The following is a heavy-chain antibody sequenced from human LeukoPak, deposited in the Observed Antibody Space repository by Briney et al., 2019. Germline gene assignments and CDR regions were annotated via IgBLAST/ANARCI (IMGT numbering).Heavy chain of an antibody. Sequence: TSETLSLTCTVSGGSMTNYYWNWIRQPPGKGLEWIGYISASGTTNYNPSLMSRVTISVDTSKNQFSLKLSSVTAADTAVYYCARGLRYYYYYMYVWGKGTTVTFSS. CDR3: ARGLRYYYYYMYV. CDR1: GGSMTNYY. CDR2: ISASGTT. J-gene: IGHJ6*03. V-gene: IGHV4-4*09.